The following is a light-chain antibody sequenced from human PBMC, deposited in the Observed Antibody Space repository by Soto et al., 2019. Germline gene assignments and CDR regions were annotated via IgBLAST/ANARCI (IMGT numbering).Light chain of an antibody. Sequence: SYELTQPPSVSVSLGQMARITCSGEALPKKYAYWYQQKPGQFPVQVIYKDSERPSGIPERFSGSGSGTIVTLTISGVQAEDEADYYCLSTDSSDTYWVFGGGTQLTVL. V-gene: IGLV3-16*01. J-gene: IGLJ3*02. CDR2: KDS. CDR1: ALPKKY. CDR3: LSTDSSDTYWV.